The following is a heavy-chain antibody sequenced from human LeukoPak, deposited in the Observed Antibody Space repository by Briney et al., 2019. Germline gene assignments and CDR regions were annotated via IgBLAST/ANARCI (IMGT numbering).Heavy chain of an antibody. CDR2: ISYDGSNK. Sequence: GRSLRLSCAASGFTFSSYAMHWVRQAPGKGLVWVAVISYDGSNKYYADSVKGRFTISRDNSKNTLYLQMNSLRAEDTAVYYCARAIAAAGTGWFDPWGQGTLVTVSS. CDR1: GFTFSSYA. D-gene: IGHD6-13*01. J-gene: IGHJ5*02. CDR3: ARAIAAAGTGWFDP. V-gene: IGHV3-30*04.